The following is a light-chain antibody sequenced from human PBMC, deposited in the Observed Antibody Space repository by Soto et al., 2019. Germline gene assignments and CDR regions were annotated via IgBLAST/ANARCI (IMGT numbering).Light chain of an antibody. CDR2: GAS. CDR3: QQYNSPPPP. Sequence: EIVLTQSPGTLSLSPGERATLSCRASQSISNNYLAWYQQQPGQAPRLLIYGASSRATGIPDRFSGSGSGTDFTLTISRLEPEYFAVYYCQQYNSPPPPLG. V-gene: IGKV3-20*01. J-gene: IGKJ1*01. CDR1: QSISNNY.